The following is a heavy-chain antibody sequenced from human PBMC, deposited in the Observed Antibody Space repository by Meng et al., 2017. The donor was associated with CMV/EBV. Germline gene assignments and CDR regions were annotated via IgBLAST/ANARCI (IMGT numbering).Heavy chain of an antibody. D-gene: IGHD6-6*01. Sequence: GESLKISCAASGFTFSSYAMHWVRQAPGKGLEWVAVISYDGSNKYYADSVKGRFTISRDNSKKTLYLQMNSLRAEDTAVYYCARGGIAARPFKVDYWGQGTLVTVSS. CDR1: GFTFSSYA. CDR3: ARGGIAARPFKVDY. CDR2: ISYDGSNK. V-gene: IGHV3-30-3*01. J-gene: IGHJ4*02.